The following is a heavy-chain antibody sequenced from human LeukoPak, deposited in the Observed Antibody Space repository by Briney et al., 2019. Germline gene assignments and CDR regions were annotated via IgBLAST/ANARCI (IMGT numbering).Heavy chain of an antibody. V-gene: IGHV3-23*01. CDR1: GFTFSSYA. J-gene: IGHJ5*02. D-gene: IGHD2-2*01. CDR3: AKGRDIVVVPNWFDP. CDR2: IRGSGGST. Sequence: GGSLRPSCAASGFTFSSYAMSWVRQAPGKGLEWVSAIRGSGGSTYYADSVKGRFTISRDNSKNTLYLQMNSLRAEDTAVYYCAKGRDIVVVPNWFDPWGQGTLVTVSS.